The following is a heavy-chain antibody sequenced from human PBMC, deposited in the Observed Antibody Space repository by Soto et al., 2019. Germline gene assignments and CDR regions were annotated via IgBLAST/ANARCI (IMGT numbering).Heavy chain of an antibody. Sequence: QVQLVQSGAEVKKPGASVKVSCKASGYTFTSYGISWVRQAPGQGLEWMGWISAYNGNTNYAQKFQGRVTMTTDTSTSTAYMELRSLRSNDTAVYYCARVEKCCTDGVSSFYGMDVWGQGTTVTVSS. CDR3: ARVEKCCTDGVSSFYGMDV. CDR2: ISAYNGNT. CDR1: GYTFTSYG. V-gene: IGHV1-18*01. J-gene: IGHJ6*02. D-gene: IGHD2-8*01.